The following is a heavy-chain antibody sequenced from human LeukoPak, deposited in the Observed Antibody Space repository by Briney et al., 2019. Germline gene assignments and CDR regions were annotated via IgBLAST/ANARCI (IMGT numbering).Heavy chain of an antibody. D-gene: IGHD4/OR15-4a*01. J-gene: IGHJ4*02. CDR2: IKQDGSEK. Sequence: QSGGSLRLSCAASGFTFSNYGMNWVRQAPGRGLELVANIKQDGSEKYYVDSVKGRFTISRDNAKNSLYLEMNSLRAEDTAVYYCARALVGDGASAYWGRGTLVTVS. CDR3: ARALVGDGASAY. CDR1: GFTFSNYG. V-gene: IGHV3-7*05.